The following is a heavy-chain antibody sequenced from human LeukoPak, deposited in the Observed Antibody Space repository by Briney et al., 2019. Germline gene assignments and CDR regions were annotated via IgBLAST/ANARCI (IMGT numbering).Heavy chain of an antibody. Sequence: PSETLSLTCAAYGGSFSGYYWSWIRQPPGKGLEWIGEINHSGSTNYNPSLKSRVTISVDTSKNQFSLKLSSVTAADTAVYYCARSGAARSFGYWGQGTLVTVSS. V-gene: IGHV4-34*01. D-gene: IGHD6-6*01. CDR1: GGSFSGYY. J-gene: IGHJ4*02. CDR2: INHSGST. CDR3: ARSGAARSFGY.